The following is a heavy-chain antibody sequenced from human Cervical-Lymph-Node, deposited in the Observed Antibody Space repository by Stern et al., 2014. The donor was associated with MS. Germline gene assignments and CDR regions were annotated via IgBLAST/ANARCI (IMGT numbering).Heavy chain of an antibody. CDR1: GYRFTNNW. Sequence: VQLVQSGAEVKKPGESLRISCEVSGYRFTNNWIGWVRQMPGKGLEWMGIIYPGDSDTSYSPSFQGQVTILVDKSNTTTYLQGSSLKASDTAIYYCARRGHGYMGIDYWGQGTLVTVSS. J-gene: IGHJ4*02. V-gene: IGHV5-51*03. CDR2: IYPGDSDT. CDR3: ARRGHGYMGIDY. D-gene: IGHD1-1*01.